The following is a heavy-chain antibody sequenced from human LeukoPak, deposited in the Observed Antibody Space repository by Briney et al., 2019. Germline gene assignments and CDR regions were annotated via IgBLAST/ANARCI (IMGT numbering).Heavy chain of an antibody. J-gene: IGHJ4*02. D-gene: IGHD2-21*01. CDR2: INPNSGGT. CDR3: ARDGGGGHDR. CDR1: GYTFTGYY. Sequence: ASVKVSCKSSGYTFTGYYKHWVGQAPGQGLEWMGWINPNSGGTNYAQKFQGRVTMTRDTSISTAYMELSRLRSDDTSVYYCARDGGGGHDRWGQGTLVTVSS. V-gene: IGHV1-2*02.